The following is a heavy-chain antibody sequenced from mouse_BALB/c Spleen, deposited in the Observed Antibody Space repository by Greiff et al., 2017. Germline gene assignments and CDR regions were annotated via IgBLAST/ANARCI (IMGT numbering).Heavy chain of an antibody. J-gene: IGHJ4*01. CDR2: INPYNGAT. V-gene: IGHV1-31*01. CDR1: GYSFTGYY. D-gene: IGHD3-2*02. Sequence: EVQLQQSGPELVKPGASVKISCKASGYSFTGYYMHWVKQSHVKSLEWIGRINPYNGATSYNQNFKDKASLTVDKSSSTAYMELHSLTSEDSAVYYCARGGYGVPLDAMDYWGQGTSVTVSS. CDR3: ARGGYGVPLDAMDY.